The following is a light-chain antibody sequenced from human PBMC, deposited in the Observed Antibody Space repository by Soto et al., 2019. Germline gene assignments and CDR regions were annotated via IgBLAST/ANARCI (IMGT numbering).Light chain of an antibody. Sequence: SFQTQPPSASVTPGQLVTISCSGSTSNIGSNYVYWYQQLPGTAPKLLIYRNNQRPSGVPDRFSGSKSGTSASLAISGLRSDDEADYFCATWDDSLNGFYVFGTGTKVTVL. CDR2: RNN. CDR1: TSNIGSNY. V-gene: IGLV1-47*01. J-gene: IGLJ1*01. CDR3: ATWDDSLNGFYV.